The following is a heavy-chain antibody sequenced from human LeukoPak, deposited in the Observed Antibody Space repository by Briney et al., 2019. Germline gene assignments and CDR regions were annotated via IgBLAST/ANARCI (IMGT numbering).Heavy chain of an antibody. CDR2: IERGSNTI. J-gene: IGHJ4*02. Sequence: PGGSLRLSCAASGLTFNTSSMNWVRQAPGKGLEWISYIERGSNTIYYADSVKGRFTISRDSVKNLLYLQMNSLRAEDTAVYYCADNLSRWGQGTLVTVSS. CDR3: ADNLSR. V-gene: IGHV3-48*04. D-gene: IGHD1-1*01. CDR1: GLTFNTSS.